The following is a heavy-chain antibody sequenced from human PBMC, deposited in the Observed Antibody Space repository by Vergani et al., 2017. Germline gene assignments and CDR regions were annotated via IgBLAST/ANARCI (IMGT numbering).Heavy chain of an antibody. CDR1: GFTFSSYA. CDR2: ISYDGSNK. J-gene: IGHJ6*02. CDR3: AREGGFRIRDYYYGMDV. Sequence: VQLVESGGGLVKPGGSLRLSCAASGFTFSSYAMHWVRQAPGKGLEWVAVISYDGSNKYYADSVKGRFTISRDNSKNTLYLQMNSLRAEDTAVYYCAREGGFRIRDYYYGMDVWGQGTTVTVSS. V-gene: IGHV3-30-3*01. D-gene: IGHD3-16*01.